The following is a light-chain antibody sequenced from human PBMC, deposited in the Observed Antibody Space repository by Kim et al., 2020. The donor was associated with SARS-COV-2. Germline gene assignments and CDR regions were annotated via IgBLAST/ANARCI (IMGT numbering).Light chain of an antibody. CDR1: TNNVGNEG. J-gene: IGLJ3*02. V-gene: IGLV10-54*04. Sequence: RQTATLPCTGNTNNVGNEGAAWLQQHQGHPPKLLSYRNNNRPSGISERFSTSRSGNTASLTITGLQPEDEADYYCSAWDNSLSAWVFGGGTKLTVL. CDR2: RNN. CDR3: SAWDNSLSAWV.